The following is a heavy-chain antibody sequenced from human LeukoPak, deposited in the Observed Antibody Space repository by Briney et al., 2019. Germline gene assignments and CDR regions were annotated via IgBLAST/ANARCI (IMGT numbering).Heavy chain of an antibody. CDR1: GLTYRRYN. Sequence: KPGGSVRLFCAASGLTYRRYNVKWVREARGKGVEWVSSIGSSGSYIYYADSVKGRFTISRDHAKNSLFLQMNSLRAEDTAVYYCARDRTPTYYYGSGAVSWFDPWGQGALVTVSS. CDR2: IGSSGSYI. V-gene: IGHV3-21*01. CDR3: ARDRTPTYYYGSGAVSWFDP. D-gene: IGHD3-10*01. J-gene: IGHJ5*02.